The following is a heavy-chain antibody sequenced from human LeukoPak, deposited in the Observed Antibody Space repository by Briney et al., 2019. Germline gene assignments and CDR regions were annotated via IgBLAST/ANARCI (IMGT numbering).Heavy chain of an antibody. J-gene: IGHJ4*02. Sequence: GGSLRLSCAASGFTFSSYSMNWVRQAPGKGLEWVSSISSSSSYIYYADSVKGRFTISRDNAKNSLYLQMNSLRAEDTAVYYCARDLEGNWNHEKGYWGQGTLVTVSS. CDR1: GFTFSSYS. D-gene: IGHD1-14*01. V-gene: IGHV3-21*01. CDR3: ARDLEGNWNHEKGY. CDR2: ISSSSSYI.